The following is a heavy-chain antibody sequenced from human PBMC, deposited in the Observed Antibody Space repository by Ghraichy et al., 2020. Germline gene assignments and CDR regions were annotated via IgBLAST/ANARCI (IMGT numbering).Heavy chain of an antibody. V-gene: IGHV1-2*04. CDR1: GYTFTGSY. D-gene: IGHD6-19*01. CDR3: AREAVAGLVDY. CDR2: INPNSGGT. Sequence: ASVKVSCKASGYTFTGSYMHCVRQAPGQGLEWMGWINPNSGGTNYAQKFQGWVTMTRDTSISTAYMELSRLRSDDTAVYYCAREAVAGLVDYWGQGTLVNVSS. J-gene: IGHJ4*02.